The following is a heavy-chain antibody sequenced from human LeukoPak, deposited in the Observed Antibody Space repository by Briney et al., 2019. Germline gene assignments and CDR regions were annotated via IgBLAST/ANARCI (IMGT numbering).Heavy chain of an antibody. J-gene: IGHJ3*02. CDR3: ARELGSGSYGFDM. Sequence: GSQDHKKKHEWMGRIIPFLHIANYAQKFQGRVTITADKYTSTAYMELSSLRSEDTAVYYCARELGSGSYGFDMWGKGTMVTVSS. V-gene: IGHV1-69*04. D-gene: IGHD3-22*01. CDR2: IIPFLHIA.